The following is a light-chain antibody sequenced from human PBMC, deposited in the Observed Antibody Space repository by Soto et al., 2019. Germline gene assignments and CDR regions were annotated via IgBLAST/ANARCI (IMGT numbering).Light chain of an antibody. Sequence: DIQMTQSPSSLSASVGYRVTITCRASQIISSYLNWYQQEPGKAPKLLIYDASSLESGVPQRFSGSGSGTEFTLTISSLQTDDFSTYYCQQYHSYWTFGQGTKVDIK. J-gene: IGKJ1*01. CDR2: DAS. CDR3: QQYHSYWT. CDR1: QIISSY. V-gene: IGKV1-5*01.